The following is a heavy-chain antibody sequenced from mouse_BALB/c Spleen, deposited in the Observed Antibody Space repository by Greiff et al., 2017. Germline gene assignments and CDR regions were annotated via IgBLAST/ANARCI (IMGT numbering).Heavy chain of an antibody. Sequence: QVQLQQSGAELARPGASVKLSCKASGYTFTSYWMQWVKQRPGQGLEWIGAIYPGDGDTRYTQKFKGKATLTADKSSSTAYMQLSSLASEDSAVYYCARSEDLDYWGEGTTVTVSS. CDR3: ARSEDLDY. V-gene: IGHV1-87*01. J-gene: IGHJ2*01. CDR1: GYTFTSYW. CDR2: IYPGDGDT.